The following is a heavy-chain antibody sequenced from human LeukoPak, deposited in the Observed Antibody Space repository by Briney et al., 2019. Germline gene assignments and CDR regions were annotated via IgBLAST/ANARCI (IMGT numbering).Heavy chain of an antibody. CDR3: ASLKVSGFGGLLDYFDY. CDR1: GGSTTSTSYY. CDR2: IYYSGST. V-gene: IGHV4-39*07. Sequence: SETLSLTCTVSGGSTTSTSYYWGWIRQPPGKGLEWIGSIYYSGSTYYNPSLKSRVTISVDTSKNQFSLKLTSVTAADTAVYYCASLKVSGFGGLLDYFDYWGQGTLVTVSS. J-gene: IGHJ4*02. D-gene: IGHD3-10*01.